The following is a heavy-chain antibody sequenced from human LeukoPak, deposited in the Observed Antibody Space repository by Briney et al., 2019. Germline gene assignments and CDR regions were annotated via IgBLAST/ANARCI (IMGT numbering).Heavy chain of an antibody. Sequence: SETLSLTCTVSGGSISSYYWNWIRKPPGKGLEWIGYIYYSGSTNYNPSLKSRVTISVDTSKNQFSLKLSSVTAADTAVYYCARGGYTYGYGYWGQGTLVTVSS. J-gene: IGHJ4*02. D-gene: IGHD5-18*01. CDR2: IYYSGST. V-gene: IGHV4-59*12. CDR3: ARGGYTYGYGY. CDR1: GGSISSYY.